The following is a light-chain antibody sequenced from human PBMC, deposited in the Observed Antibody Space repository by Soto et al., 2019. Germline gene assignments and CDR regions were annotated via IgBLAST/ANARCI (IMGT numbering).Light chain of an antibody. J-gene: IGKJ1*01. CDR2: DAS. Sequence: EFVLTQAPGTLSLSPGERVTLSCRASQTVRNNYLAWYQQKPGQAPRLLIYDASNRATGIPARFSGSGSGTDFTLTISSLEPEDFAIYYCQQRSIWPPETFGQGTKVDIK. CDR3: QQRSIWPPET. CDR1: QTVRNNY. V-gene: IGKV3D-20*02.